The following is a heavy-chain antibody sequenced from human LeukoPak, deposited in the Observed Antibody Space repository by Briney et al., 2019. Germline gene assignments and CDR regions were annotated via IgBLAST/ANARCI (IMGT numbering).Heavy chain of an antibody. CDR3: TTELDIRPNHY. Sequence: GGSLRLSCAASGFTFSNYGMHWVRQAPGKGLEWVGRIKRKSDGGTTDYAAPVKGRFTISRDDSKNTLYLQMNSLKSEDTAVYYCTTELDIRPNHYWGQGTLVTVSS. D-gene: IGHD3-22*01. J-gene: IGHJ4*02. V-gene: IGHV3-15*01. CDR1: GFTFSNYG. CDR2: IKRKSDGGTT.